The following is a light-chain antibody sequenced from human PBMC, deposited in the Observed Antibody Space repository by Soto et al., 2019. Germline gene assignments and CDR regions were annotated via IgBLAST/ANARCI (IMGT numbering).Light chain of an antibody. CDR1: RSNIGNNA. Sequence: QSVLTQTPSASGTPGQTVTISCSGSRSNIGNNAVSWYQQFPGTAPKLLIYNNNQRPSGVPDRFSGSKSGTSASLAISGLQSEDEADYYCATWDDSLNARGVLGGATKLTVL. V-gene: IGLV1-44*01. J-gene: IGLJ3*02. CDR2: NNN. CDR3: ATWDDSLNARGV.